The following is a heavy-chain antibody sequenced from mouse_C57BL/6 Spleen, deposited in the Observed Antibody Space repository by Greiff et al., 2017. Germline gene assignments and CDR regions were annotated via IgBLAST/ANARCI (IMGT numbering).Heavy chain of an antibody. D-gene: IGHD2-5*01. V-gene: IGHV2-2*01. CDR3: ASAYYSNDEAMDY. J-gene: IGHJ4*01. CDR1: GFSLTSYG. CDR2: IWSGGST. Sequence: VQVVESGPGLVQPSQSLSITCTASGFSLTSYGVHWVRQSPGKGLEWLGVIWSGGSTDYNAAFISRLSISKDKSKSQVFFKMNSLPADDTAVYYCASAYYSNDEAMDYWGQGTSVTVSS.